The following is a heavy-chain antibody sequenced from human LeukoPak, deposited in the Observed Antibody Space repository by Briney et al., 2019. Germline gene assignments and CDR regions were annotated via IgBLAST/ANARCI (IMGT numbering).Heavy chain of an antibody. CDR2: ISYDGSNK. CDR3: ARDRAIGAFDI. V-gene: IGHV3-30*03. D-gene: IGHD3-10*01. CDR1: GFTFSSYG. J-gene: IGHJ3*02. Sequence: GRSLRLSCAASGFTFSSYGMHWVRQAPGKGLEWVAVISYDGSNKYYADSVKGRFTISRDNSKNTLYLQMNSLRAEDTAVYYCARDRAIGAFDIWGQGTMVTVSS.